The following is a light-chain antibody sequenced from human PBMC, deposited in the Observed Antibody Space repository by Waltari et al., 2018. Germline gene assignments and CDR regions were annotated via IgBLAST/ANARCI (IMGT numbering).Light chain of an antibody. J-gene: IGLJ3*02. CDR3: NSRSWK. CDR1: SLRTYY. Sequence: SSELTQDPAVSVALGQSVSITCQGDSLRTYYASWYQQKPGQAPVVVIYGKNNRPPGIPYRFSGSSSGNTSSLTITGAKAEDEADYYCNSRSWKFGGGTKLTVL. CDR2: GKN. V-gene: IGLV3-19*01.